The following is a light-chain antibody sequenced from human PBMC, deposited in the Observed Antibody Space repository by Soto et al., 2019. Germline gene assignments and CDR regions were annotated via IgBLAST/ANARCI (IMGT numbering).Light chain of an antibody. J-gene: IGLJ3*02. CDR3: CSYAGSNTSV. CDR2: DVS. CDR1: SSDVGGYNY. Sequence: QSALTQPRSVSGSPGQSVTISCTGTSSDVGGYNYVSWYQQHPGKAPKLMIYDVSKRPSGVPDRFSGSKSGNTASLTISGLQAEDEDDYYCCSYAGSNTSVFGGGTKLTVL. V-gene: IGLV2-11*01.